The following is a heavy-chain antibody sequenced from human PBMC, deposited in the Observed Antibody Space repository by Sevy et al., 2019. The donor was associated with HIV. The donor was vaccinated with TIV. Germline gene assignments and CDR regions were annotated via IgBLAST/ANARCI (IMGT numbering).Heavy chain of an antibody. Sequence: GGSLRLSCAASGFTFSSYWMSWVRQAPGKGLEWVANIKQDGSEKYYVDSVKGRFTISRDNAKNSLYLQMNSLRAEGTAVYYCARVPYGSENYYYGMDVWGQGTTVTVSS. V-gene: IGHV3-7*03. CDR2: IKQDGSEK. CDR3: ARVPYGSENYYYGMDV. J-gene: IGHJ6*02. CDR1: GFTFSSYW. D-gene: IGHD3-10*01.